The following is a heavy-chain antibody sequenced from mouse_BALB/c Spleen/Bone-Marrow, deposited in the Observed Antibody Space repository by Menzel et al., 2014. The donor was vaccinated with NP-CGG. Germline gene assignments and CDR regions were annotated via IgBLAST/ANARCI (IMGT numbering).Heavy chain of an antibody. D-gene: IGHD2-1*01. CDR3: ARYGNYFDY. J-gene: IGHJ2*01. CDR1: GISITTGNYR. Sequence: EVKVEESGPGLVKPSQTVSLTCTVTGISITTGNYRWSWIRQFPGNKLEWIGYIYYSGTITYNPSLTSRTTITRDTSXNQFFLEMNSLTAEDTATYYCARYGNYFDYWGQGTTLTVSS. CDR2: IYYSGTI. V-gene: IGHV3-5*02.